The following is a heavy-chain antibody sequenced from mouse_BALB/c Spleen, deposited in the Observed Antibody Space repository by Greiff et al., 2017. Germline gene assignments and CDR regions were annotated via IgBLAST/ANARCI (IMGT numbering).Heavy chain of an antibody. Sequence: EVKLVESGGGLVQPKGSLKLSCAASGFTFNTYAMNWVRQAPGKGLEWVARIRSKSNNYSTYYADSVKDRFTISRDDSQSMLYLQMNNLKTEDTAMYYCVRQGDFPYAMDYWGQGTSVTVSS. CDR1: GFTFNTYA. J-gene: IGHJ4*01. CDR3: VRQGDFPYAMDY. CDR2: IRSKSNNYST. V-gene: IGHV10-1*02.